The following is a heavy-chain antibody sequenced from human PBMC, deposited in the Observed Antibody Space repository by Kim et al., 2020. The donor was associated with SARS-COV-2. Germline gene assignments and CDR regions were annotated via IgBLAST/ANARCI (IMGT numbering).Heavy chain of an antibody. V-gene: IGHV3-33*01. CDR3: ARVDGFWSKPDY. J-gene: IGHJ4*02. Sequence: GGSLRLSCAASGFTFSSYGMHWVRQAPVKGLEWVAVIWYDGSNKYYADSVKGRFTISRDNSKNTLYLQMNSLRAEDTAVYYCARVDGFWSKPDYWGQGTL. D-gene: IGHD3-3*01. CDR1: GFTFSSYG. CDR2: IWYDGSNK.